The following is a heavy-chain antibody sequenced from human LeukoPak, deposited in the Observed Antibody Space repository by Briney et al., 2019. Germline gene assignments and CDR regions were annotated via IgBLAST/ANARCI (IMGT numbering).Heavy chain of an antibody. CDR2: INHSGST. D-gene: IGHD2-2*02. Sequence: SETLSLTCTVSGGSISSYYWSWIRQPPGKGLEWIGEINHSGSTNYNPSLKSRVTISVDTSKNQFSLKLSSVTAADTAVYYCARGGKLGYCSSTSCYTRFDPWGQGTLVTVSS. J-gene: IGHJ5*02. CDR3: ARGGKLGYCSSTSCYTRFDP. CDR1: GGSISSYY. V-gene: IGHV4-34*01.